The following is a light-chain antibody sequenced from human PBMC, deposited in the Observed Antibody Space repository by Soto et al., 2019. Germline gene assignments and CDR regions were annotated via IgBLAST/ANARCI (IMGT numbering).Light chain of an antibody. J-gene: IGKJ2*01. Sequence: DIQMTQSPSTLSASVGDRVTITCRASQSISSWLAWYQQKPGKAPKFLIYDASSLESGVPSRFSGSGSGTEFTLTISSLQPDDFGTYYCQQYDSYSGYTFGQGTKLEIK. CDR2: DAS. V-gene: IGKV1-5*01. CDR3: QQYDSYSGYT. CDR1: QSISSW.